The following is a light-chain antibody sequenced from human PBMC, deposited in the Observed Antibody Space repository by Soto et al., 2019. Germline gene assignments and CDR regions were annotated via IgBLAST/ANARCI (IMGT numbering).Light chain of an antibody. V-gene: IGKV3-15*01. Sequence: IEMTQSPATLSVSPGARATLSCRASQSVSSNLVWYQQKPGQAPRLLIYGASTRVTGIPARFSGSASGTEFTLTISSLKSEDFAVYYCQQYHNWWTFGQGTKVDIK. CDR3: QQYHNWWT. J-gene: IGKJ1*01. CDR2: GAS. CDR1: QSVSSN.